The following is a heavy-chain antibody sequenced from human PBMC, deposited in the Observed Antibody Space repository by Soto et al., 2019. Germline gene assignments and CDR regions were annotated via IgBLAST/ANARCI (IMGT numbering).Heavy chain of an antibody. J-gene: IGHJ4*02. V-gene: IGHV3-33*01. Sequence: QVQLVESGGGVVQPGRSLRLSCAASGFTFSSYGRHWVRQAPGKGLEWVAVIGYDGSNKYYADSVKGRFTISRDNSKNTLYLQMNSLRAEDTAVYYCARDHGRWALIIDYWGQGTLVTVSS. CDR1: GFTFSSYG. D-gene: IGHD1-26*01. CDR2: IGYDGSNK. CDR3: ARDHGRWALIIDY.